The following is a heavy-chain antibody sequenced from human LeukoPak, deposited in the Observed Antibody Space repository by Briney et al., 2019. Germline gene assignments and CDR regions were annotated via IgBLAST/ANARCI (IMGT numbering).Heavy chain of an antibody. CDR3: AKDSGSYSDDY. CDR1: GFTFSSYG. Sequence: PGGSLRLSCAASGFTFSSYGMHWVRQAPGKGLEWVSSIGAPGDDTYYADSVKGRFTISRDNSMDRLYLQMSRLRDEDTAVYYCAKDSGSYSDDYWGQGTLVIVSS. V-gene: IGHV3-23*01. J-gene: IGHJ4*02. D-gene: IGHD1-26*01. CDR2: IGAPGDDT.